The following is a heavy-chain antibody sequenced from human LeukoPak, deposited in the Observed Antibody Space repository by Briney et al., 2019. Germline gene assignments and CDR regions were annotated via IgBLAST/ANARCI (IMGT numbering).Heavy chain of an antibody. CDR1: GFTFGDYA. V-gene: IGHV3-49*04. CDR3: TRDIKPDYYDSSGVEYFQH. D-gene: IGHD3-22*01. Sequence: GGSLRLSCTTSGFTFGDYAMTWVRQAPGKGLEWVGFIRSKAYGGATEYAASVKGRFTISRDDSKSIAYLQMNSLKTEDTAVYYCTRDIKPDYYDSSGVEYFQHWGQGTLVTVSS. J-gene: IGHJ1*01. CDR2: IRSKAYGGAT.